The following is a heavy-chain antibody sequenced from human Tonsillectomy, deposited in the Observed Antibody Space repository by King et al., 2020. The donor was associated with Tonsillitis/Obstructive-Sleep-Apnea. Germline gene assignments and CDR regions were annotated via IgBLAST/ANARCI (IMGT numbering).Heavy chain of an antibody. CDR1: GDTFSSYA. D-gene: IGHD3-22*01. Sequence: QLVQSGAEVKKPGSSVKVSCRASGDTFSSYAITWVRQAPGQGLEWMGGIIPIFGVANYAQKFQGRVTITADKSTSTAYMELSSLRSEDTAVYYCASQYYDSSGYYYFDYWGQGTLVTVSS. J-gene: IGHJ4*02. V-gene: IGHV1-69*17. CDR3: ASQYYDSSGYYYFDY. CDR2: IIPIFGVA.